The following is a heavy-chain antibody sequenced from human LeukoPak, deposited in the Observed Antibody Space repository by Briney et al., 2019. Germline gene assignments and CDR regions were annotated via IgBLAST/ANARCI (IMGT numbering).Heavy chain of an antibody. CDR1: GYTFTSYY. CDR2: INPSGGST. Sequence: GASVKVSCKASGYTFTSYYMQWVRQAPGQGLEWMGIINPSGGSTSYAQKFQGRVTMTRDTSTSTVYMELSSLRSEDTAVYYCSTLLWFGELLLDYWGQGTLVTVSS. CDR3: STLLWFGELLLDY. V-gene: IGHV1-46*03. J-gene: IGHJ4*02. D-gene: IGHD3-10*01.